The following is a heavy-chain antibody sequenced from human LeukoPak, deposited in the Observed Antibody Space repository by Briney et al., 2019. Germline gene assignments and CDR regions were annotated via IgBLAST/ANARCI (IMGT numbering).Heavy chain of an antibody. D-gene: IGHD3-16*01. J-gene: IGHJ5*02. Sequence: KTSETLSLTCTVSGGSVSSGRYYWSWIRQPPGKGLEWIGYMFYNRGTKYNPSLKSRVTISVDTSKNQFSLQLSSVITADTAVYYCARHYGPWGQGTLVAVSS. CDR1: GGSVSSGRYY. CDR3: ARHYGP. V-gene: IGHV4-61*01. CDR2: MFYNRGT.